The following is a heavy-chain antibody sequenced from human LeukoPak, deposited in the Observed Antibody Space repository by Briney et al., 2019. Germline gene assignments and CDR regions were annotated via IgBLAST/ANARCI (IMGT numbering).Heavy chain of an antibody. Sequence: GGSLRLSCAASGFTFSSYAMNWVRQAPGKGLEWVSAISGSGGSTYYADSVKGRFTISRDNSKNTLYLQMNSLRAEDTAVYYCATNSSSRGGFDYWGQGTLITVS. CDR3: ATNSSSRGGFDY. D-gene: IGHD6-6*01. V-gene: IGHV3-23*01. CDR1: GFTFSSYA. CDR2: ISGSGGST. J-gene: IGHJ4*02.